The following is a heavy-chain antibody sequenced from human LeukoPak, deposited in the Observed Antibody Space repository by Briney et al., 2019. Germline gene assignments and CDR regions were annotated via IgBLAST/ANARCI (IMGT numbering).Heavy chain of an antibody. D-gene: IGHD3-22*01. CDR1: GFTFSSYS. J-gene: IGHJ4*02. CDR2: ISSSSSYI. Sequence: PGGSLRLSCAASGFTFSSYSMNWVRQAPGKGLEWVSSISSSSSYIYYADSVRGRFTISRDNAKNSLYLQMNSLRAEDTAVYYCARPHYYDSSGYFYWGQGTLVTVSS. CDR3: ARPHYYDSSGYFY. V-gene: IGHV3-21*01.